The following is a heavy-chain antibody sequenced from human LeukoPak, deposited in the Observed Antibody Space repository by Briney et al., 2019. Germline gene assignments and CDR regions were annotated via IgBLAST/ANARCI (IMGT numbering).Heavy chain of an antibody. CDR3: AGVQRVSPRNGYGSGSSFLYYYYYYYIDV. V-gene: IGHV4-59*12. D-gene: IGHD3-10*01. CDR2: IYSSGST. Sequence: PSETLSLTCNVSGGSIRGYYWSWIRQSPEKGLEWIGYIYSSGSTNYNPSLKSRVTMSVAQSKTPLSLKVSPVPDADTAVYYCAGVQRVSPRNGYGSGSSFLYYYYYYYIDVWGKGTTVSVSS. CDR1: GGSIRGYY. J-gene: IGHJ6*03.